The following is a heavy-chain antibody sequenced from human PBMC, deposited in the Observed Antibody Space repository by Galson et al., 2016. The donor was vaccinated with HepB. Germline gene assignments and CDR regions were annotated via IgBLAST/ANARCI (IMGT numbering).Heavy chain of an antibody. CDR2: INPNRGGT. Sequence: SVKVSCKASGYTFTGYYIHWVRQAPGQGLEWMGRINPNRGGTNYAQKFQGRVAMTSDTSISTAYMELSSLRSDDTAVYYCATEDDYYYYGMGVWGQGTTVTVSS. CDR3: ATEDDYYYYGMGV. V-gene: IGHV1-2*06. CDR1: GYTFTGYY. J-gene: IGHJ6*02.